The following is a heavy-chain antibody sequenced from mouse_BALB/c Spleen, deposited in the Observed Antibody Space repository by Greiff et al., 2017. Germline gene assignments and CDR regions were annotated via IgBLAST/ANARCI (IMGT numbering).Heavy chain of an antibody. Sequence: DVKLVESGGGLVQPGGSMKLSCVASGFTFSNYWMNWVRQSPEKGLEWVAEIRLKSNNYATHYAESVKGRFTISRDDSKSSVYLQMNNLRAEDTGIYYCTRMTTVVATPFDYWGQGTTLTVSS. CDR2: IRLKSNNYAT. J-gene: IGHJ2*01. V-gene: IGHV6-6*02. CDR1: GFTFSNYW. D-gene: IGHD1-1*01. CDR3: TRMTTVVATPFDY.